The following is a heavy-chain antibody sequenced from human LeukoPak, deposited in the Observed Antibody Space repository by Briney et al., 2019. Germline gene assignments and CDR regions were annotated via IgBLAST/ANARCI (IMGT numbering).Heavy chain of an antibody. Sequence: GRSLRLSCSASGFTFSTYWMSWVRQAPGKGLEWMANINRDGGAQNYVDSVKGRFTISRDNAKDSLFLQMNNLRAEDTALYYCARDGIPTYAFDIWGQGTMVTVSP. J-gene: IGHJ3*02. D-gene: IGHD1-26*01. CDR1: GFTFSTYW. CDR3: ARDGIPTYAFDI. V-gene: IGHV3-7*01. CDR2: INRDGGAQ.